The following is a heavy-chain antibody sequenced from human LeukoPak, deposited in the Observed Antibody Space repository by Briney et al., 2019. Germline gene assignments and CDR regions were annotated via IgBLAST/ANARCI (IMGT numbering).Heavy chain of an antibody. D-gene: IGHD3-22*01. CDR1: GFNFNTYY. V-gene: IGHV3-21*01. CDR3: ARDGSANNGYYFDP. CDR2: ISSGSTYI. J-gene: IGHJ5*02. Sequence: GGSLRLSCVASGFNFNTYYMNWVRQAPGKGLEWISSISSGSTYIYYADSVKGRFTISRGNAKNSLYLQTNSLRAEDTALYYCARDGSANNGYYFDPWGHGTLVTVSS.